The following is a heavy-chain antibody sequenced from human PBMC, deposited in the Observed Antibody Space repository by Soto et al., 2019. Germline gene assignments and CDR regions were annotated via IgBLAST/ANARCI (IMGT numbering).Heavy chain of an antibody. CDR2: IYYTGST. CDR1: GGSISSYY. J-gene: IGHJ4*02. D-gene: IGHD3-22*01. V-gene: IGHV4-59*08. Sequence: SETLSLTCTVSGGSISSYYWSWIRQPPGKGLEWIGYIYYTGSTNYNPSLKSRVTISVDTSKNQFSLKLSSVTAAETAVYYCARGGGSGYQFFDYWRQGTPVTVS. CDR3: ARGGGSGYQFFDY.